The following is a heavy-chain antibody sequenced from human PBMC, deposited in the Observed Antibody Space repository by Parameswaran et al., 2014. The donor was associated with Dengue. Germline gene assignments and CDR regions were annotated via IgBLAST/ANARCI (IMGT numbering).Heavy chain of an antibody. CDR1: AISSA. J-gene: IGHJ4*02. D-gene: IGHD1-7*01. CDR2: IYTSGST. V-gene: IGHV4-4*07. Sequence: AISSARWIRQPPGKGLEWIGRIYTSGSTNYNPSLKSRVTMSVDSPKNQFSLKLSSVTAADTAVYYCARTGHGRNSGFWYFDYWGQGTLVTVSS. CDR3: ARTGHGRNSGFWYFDY.